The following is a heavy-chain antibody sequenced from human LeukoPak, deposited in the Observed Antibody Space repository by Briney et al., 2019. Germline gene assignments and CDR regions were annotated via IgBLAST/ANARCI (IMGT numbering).Heavy chain of an antibody. CDR1: GYTFTSYY. CDR3: AREVCSSTSCYFAYYYYYYMDV. Sequence: GASVKVSCKASGYTFTSYYMHWVRQAPGQGLEWMGIINPSGGSTSYAQKFQGRVTMTRDMSMSTVYMELSSLRSEDTAVYYCAREVCSSTSCYFAYYYYYYMDVWGKGTTVTVSS. J-gene: IGHJ6*03. CDR2: INPSGGST. D-gene: IGHD2-2*01. V-gene: IGHV1-46*01.